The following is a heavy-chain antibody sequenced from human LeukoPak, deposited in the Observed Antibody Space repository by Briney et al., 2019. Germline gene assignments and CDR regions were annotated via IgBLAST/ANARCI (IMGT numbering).Heavy chain of an antibody. J-gene: IGHJ4*02. CDR1: GFTFSRYG. Sequence: GGSLRLSCAASGFTFSRYGMSWVRQAPGKGLEWVSSISSSSSYIYYTDSVKGRFTISRDNAKNSLYLQMNSLRAEDTAVYYCARVTLTGYYAFDYWGQGTLVTVSS. V-gene: IGHV3-21*01. CDR2: ISSSSSYI. D-gene: IGHD3-9*01. CDR3: ARVTLTGYYAFDY.